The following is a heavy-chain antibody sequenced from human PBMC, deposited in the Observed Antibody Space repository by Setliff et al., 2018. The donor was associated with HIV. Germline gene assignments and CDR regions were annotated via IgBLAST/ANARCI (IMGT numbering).Heavy chain of an antibody. CDR3: AREDSSWYGSLDY. D-gene: IGHD6-13*01. J-gene: IGHJ4*02. V-gene: IGHV3-23*01. CDR1: GFTFGNYA. CDR2: IRGSGDTT. Sequence: PGGSLRLSCEASGFTFGNYAMSWVRQAPGKGLEWVSTIRGSGDTTHYADFVKGRFTISRDNSENTLYLQMNSLRAEDMAVYYCAREDSSWYGSLDYWGQGTLVTVSS.